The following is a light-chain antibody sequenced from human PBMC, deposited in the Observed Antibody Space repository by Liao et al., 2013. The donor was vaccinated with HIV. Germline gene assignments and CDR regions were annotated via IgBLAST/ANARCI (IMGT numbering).Light chain of an antibody. CDR1: NIGSKS. V-gene: IGLV3-21*01. CDR2: YDS. Sequence: SYVLTQPPSVSVAPGKTARITCGGNNIGSKSVHWYQQKPGQAPVVVIYYDSDRPSGIPERFSGSNSGNTATLTISGTQAMDEADYYCQAWDTTTAVFGGGTKLTVL. J-gene: IGLJ2*01. CDR3: QAWDTTTAV.